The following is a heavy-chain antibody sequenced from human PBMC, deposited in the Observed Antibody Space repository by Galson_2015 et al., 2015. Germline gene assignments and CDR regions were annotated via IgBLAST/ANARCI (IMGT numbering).Heavy chain of an antibody. CDR2: IIPIFGTA. V-gene: IGHV1-69*13. CDR1: GGTFSSYA. CDR3: ARGQNQEDFWSGYYAPRFDY. Sequence: SVKVSCKASGGTFSSYAISWVRQAPGQGLEWMGGIIPIFGTANYAQKFQGRVTITADESTSTAYMELSSLRSEDTAVYYCARGQNQEDFWSGYYAPRFDYWGQGTLVTVSS. J-gene: IGHJ4*02. D-gene: IGHD3-3*01.